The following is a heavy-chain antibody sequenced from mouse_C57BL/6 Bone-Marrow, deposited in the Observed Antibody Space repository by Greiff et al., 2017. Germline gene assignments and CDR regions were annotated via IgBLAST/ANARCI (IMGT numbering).Heavy chain of an antibody. CDR2: INPSTGGT. V-gene: IGHV1-42*01. D-gene: IGHD1-1*01. CDR1: GYSFTGYY. J-gene: IGHJ2*01. Sequence: VQLQQSGPELVKPGASVKISCKASGYSFTGYYMNWVKQSPEKSLEWIGEINPSTGGTTYNQKFKAKATLTVDKSSSTAYMQLKSLTSEDSAVXYCARSIIYYYGSSYVLDYWGQGTTLTVSS. CDR3: ARSIIYYYGSSYVLDY.